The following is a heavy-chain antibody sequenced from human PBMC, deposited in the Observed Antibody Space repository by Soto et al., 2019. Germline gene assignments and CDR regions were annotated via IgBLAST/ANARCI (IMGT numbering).Heavy chain of an antibody. CDR3: ARRVVAESYYYYGMDV. Sequence: GESLKISCKGSGYSFTSYWISWVRQMPGKGLEWMGRIDPSDSYTNYSPSFQGHVTISADKSISTAYLQWSSLKASDTAMYYCARRVVAESYYYYGMDVWGQGTTVTVSS. CDR1: GYSFTSYW. D-gene: IGHD5-12*01. J-gene: IGHJ6*02. CDR2: IDPSDSYT. V-gene: IGHV5-10-1*01.